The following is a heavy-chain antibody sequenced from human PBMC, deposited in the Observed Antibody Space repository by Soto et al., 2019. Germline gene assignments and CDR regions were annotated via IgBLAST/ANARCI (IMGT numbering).Heavy chain of an antibody. J-gene: IGHJ3*02. Sequence: QVQLQESGPGLVKPSGTLSLTCAVSGGSVSSSNWWSWVRQSPGKGLEWMGEIYHSGSAHYNPSLQSRAAISLDKSKTQFTLRLTSVTAADTAVYYCARVPGVVVSADDAFDIWGPGTRVIVSS. CDR1: GGSVSSSNW. D-gene: IGHD2-21*02. CDR3: ARVPGVVVSADDAFDI. CDR2: IYHSGSA. V-gene: IGHV4-4*02.